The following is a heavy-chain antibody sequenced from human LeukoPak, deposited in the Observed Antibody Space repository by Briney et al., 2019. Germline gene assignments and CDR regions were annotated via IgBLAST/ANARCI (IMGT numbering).Heavy chain of an antibody. CDR1: GFTFSSYS. CDR2: ISSSSSYI. Sequence: GGSLRLSCAASGFTFSSYSMNWVRQAPGKGLEWVSSISSSSSYIYYADSVKGRFTISRDNAKNSLYLQMNSLRAEDTAVYYCARVREEMATIDAFDIWGQGTMVTVSS. D-gene: IGHD5-24*01. V-gene: IGHV3-21*01. CDR3: ARVREEMATIDAFDI. J-gene: IGHJ3*02.